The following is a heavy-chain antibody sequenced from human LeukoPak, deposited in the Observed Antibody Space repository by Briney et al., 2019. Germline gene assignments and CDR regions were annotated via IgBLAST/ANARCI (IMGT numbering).Heavy chain of an antibody. CDR1: GGSISSSSYY. J-gene: IGHJ5*02. D-gene: IGHD6-19*01. Sequence: SETLSLTCTVSGGSISSSSYYWGWIRQPPGKGLEGIGRNHLSGSTYYNPSLKSRVTISVDTSKNQFSLKLSSVTAADTAVYYCARREDSSGRYRRVSVAFDPWGQGTLVTVSS. CDR2: NHLSGST. V-gene: IGHV4-39*01. CDR3: ARREDSSGRYRRVSVAFDP.